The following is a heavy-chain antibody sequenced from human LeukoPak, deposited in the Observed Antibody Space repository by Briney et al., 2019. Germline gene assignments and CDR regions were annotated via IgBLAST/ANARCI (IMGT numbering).Heavy chain of an antibody. Sequence: SETLSLTCAVSGYSISSGYHWGWMRRPPGKGLELIGSMYHRGGTYYNPSLKSRVTISIDTSKNQFSLRLNSVTAADTAVYYCARDAGYFTMDVWGKGTTVTVSS. J-gene: IGHJ6*04. D-gene: IGHD1-26*01. CDR1: GYSISSGYH. V-gene: IGHV4-38-2*02. CDR3: ARDAGYFTMDV. CDR2: MYHRGGT.